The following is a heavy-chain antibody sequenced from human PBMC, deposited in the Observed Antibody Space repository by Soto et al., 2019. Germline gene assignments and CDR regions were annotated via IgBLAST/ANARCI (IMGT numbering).Heavy chain of an antibody. Sequence: VQLVESGGGLVQPGGSLRLSCAASGFTFRSYDMHWVRQATGKGLEWVSGTGTTGDTYYAGSVKGRFTVSREDAKSSLYLQMNSLRAEDTAVYYCARWPAGSAFDFWGQGILVTVSS. J-gene: IGHJ4*02. CDR3: ARWPAGSAFDF. CDR1: GFTFRSYD. CDR2: TGTTGDT. V-gene: IGHV3-13*01. D-gene: IGHD2-15*01.